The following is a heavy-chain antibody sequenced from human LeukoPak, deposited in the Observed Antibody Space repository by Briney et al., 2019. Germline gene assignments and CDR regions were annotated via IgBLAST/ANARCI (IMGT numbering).Heavy chain of an antibody. Sequence: GGSLRLSCAASGFTLSNFEMNWVRQAPGKGLEWVSYIDFTGSTIFYADSVKGRFTISRDNAKNSLYLQMNSLRVEDTALYYCARGFGLACYYYSMDVWGKGTTVTISS. CDR2: IDFTGSTI. D-gene: IGHD3/OR15-3a*01. CDR1: GFTLSNFE. CDR3: ARGFGLACYYYSMDV. V-gene: IGHV3-48*03. J-gene: IGHJ6*03.